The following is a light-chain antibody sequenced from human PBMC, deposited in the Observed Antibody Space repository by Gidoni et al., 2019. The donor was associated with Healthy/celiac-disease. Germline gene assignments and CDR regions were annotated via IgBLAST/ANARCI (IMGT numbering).Light chain of an antibody. CDR3: QQYNSYSRT. Sequence: IQMTQSPSTLSASVGDRVTITCRASQSISSWLAWYQQKPGKAPKLLIYTASSLESGVPSRFSGSVSGTDFTLTISCLQPDDFATYYCQQYNSYSRTFGQGTKVEIK. V-gene: IGKV1-5*03. CDR2: TAS. J-gene: IGKJ1*01. CDR1: QSISSW.